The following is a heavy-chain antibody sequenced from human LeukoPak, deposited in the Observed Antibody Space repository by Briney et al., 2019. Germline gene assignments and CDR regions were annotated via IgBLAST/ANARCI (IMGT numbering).Heavy chain of an antibody. J-gene: IGHJ6*03. CDR1: GFTFSDHY. CDR2: ISSSGSTI. Sequence: GGSLRLSCAASGFTFSDHYMSWIRQAPGKGREWVSYISSSGSTIYYADSVKGRLTISSDNAKNSLYLQMNSLRAEDTAVYYCAREVGATHYYYYYYMDVWGKGTTVTVSS. CDR3: AREVGATHYYYYYYMDV. V-gene: IGHV3-11*04. D-gene: IGHD1-26*01.